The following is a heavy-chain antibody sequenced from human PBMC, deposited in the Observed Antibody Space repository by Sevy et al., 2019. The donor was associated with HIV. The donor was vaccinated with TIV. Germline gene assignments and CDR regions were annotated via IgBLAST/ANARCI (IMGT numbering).Heavy chain of an antibody. J-gene: IGHJ2*01. D-gene: IGHD2-21*02. CDR2: MNPNSGNT. CDR1: GYTYVNYD. Sequence: ASVKDSCQASGYTYVNYDINWVRQATGQGLEWMGWMNPNSGNTGYAEKFQGRVTMSRVSSIRTAYMELNGLTSEDTAVYYCTRGLSFTYAKRGDWLNWYFDVWGRGTLVTVSS. V-gene: IGHV1-8*01. CDR3: TRGLSFTYAKRGDWLNWYFDV.